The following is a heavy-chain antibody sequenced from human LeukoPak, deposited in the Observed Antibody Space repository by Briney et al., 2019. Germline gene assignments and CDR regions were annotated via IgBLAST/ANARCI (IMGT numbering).Heavy chain of an antibody. CDR1: GFTFGDTW. CDR2: IKQDGSEK. Sequence: GGSLRLSCAASGFTFGDTWMNWVRQVPGQGLEWVANIKQDGSEKFYVASVKGRFTISRDNGKSSLYLQMNSLRAEGTALYYCATSYDMGWLIGYWGQGTLVTVSS. J-gene: IGHJ4*02. V-gene: IGHV3-7*03. CDR3: ATSYDMGWLIGY. D-gene: IGHD3/OR15-3a*01.